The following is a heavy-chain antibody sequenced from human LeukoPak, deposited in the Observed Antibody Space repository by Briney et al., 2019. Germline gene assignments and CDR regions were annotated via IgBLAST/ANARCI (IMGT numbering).Heavy chain of an antibody. CDR3: ARDPGSSWGGNY. J-gene: IGHJ4*02. V-gene: IGHV3-21*04. CDR2: ISSSSSYI. CDR1: GFTFSSYS. D-gene: IGHD6-13*01. Sequence: PGGSLRLSCAASGFTFSSYSMNWVRQAPGKGLEWVSSISSSSSYIYYADSVKGRFTISRDNAKNSLYLQMNSLRAEDTAVYYCARDPGSSWGGNYWGQGTLVTVSS.